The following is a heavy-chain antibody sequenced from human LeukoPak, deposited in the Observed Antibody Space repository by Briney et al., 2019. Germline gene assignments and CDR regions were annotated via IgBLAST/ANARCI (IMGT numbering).Heavy chain of an antibody. J-gene: IGHJ5*02. V-gene: IGHV3-74*01. D-gene: IGHD3-10*01. CDR2: IKSDGST. CDR1: GFTFSSYW. Sequence: GGSLRLSCAASGFTFSSYWMHWVRQTPGKGLMWVSRIKSDGSTIYADSVEGRFTISRDNAKNMVYLQMNSLRAEDTAMYYCARAITYFYGSVTYDWFDPWGQGTLVTVSS. CDR3: ARAITYFYGSVTYDWFDP.